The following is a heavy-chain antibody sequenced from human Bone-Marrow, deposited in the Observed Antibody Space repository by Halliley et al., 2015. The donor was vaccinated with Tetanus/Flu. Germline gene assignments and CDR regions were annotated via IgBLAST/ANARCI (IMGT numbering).Heavy chain of an antibody. Sequence: YIYSTGNTYYNPSLKSRLTMSVDTSNNQFSLNLRSVTAADTAVYYCARDSPLRVTKYYYAMDVWGQGTTVIVSS. J-gene: IGHJ6*02. D-gene: IGHD4-17*01. V-gene: IGHV4-30-2*05. CDR2: IYSTGNT. CDR3: ARDSPLRVTKYYYAMDV.